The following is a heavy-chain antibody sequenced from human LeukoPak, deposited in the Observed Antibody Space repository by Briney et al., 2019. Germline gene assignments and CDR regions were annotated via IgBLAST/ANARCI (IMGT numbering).Heavy chain of an antibody. V-gene: IGHV4-38-2*02. J-gene: IGHJ4*02. CDR1: GYSISSGYY. D-gene: IGHD1-26*01. CDR3: ASLRERSYYARGFDY. CDR2: IYHSGST. Sequence: SETLSLTCTVSGYSISSGYYWGWIRQPPGKGLEWIGSIYHSGSTYYNPSLKSRVTISVDTSKNQFSLKLRSVTAAGTAVYYCASLRERSYYARGFDYWGQGTLVTVSS.